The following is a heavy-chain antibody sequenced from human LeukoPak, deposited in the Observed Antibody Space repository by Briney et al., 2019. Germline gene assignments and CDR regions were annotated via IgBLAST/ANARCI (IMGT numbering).Heavy chain of an antibody. D-gene: IGHD6-19*01. CDR1: GGSISSYY. CDR3: VKSGGYGLIDY. J-gene: IGHJ4*02. V-gene: IGHV4-59*04. CDR2: IYYSGST. Sequence: SETLSLTCSVSGGSISSYYWSWIRQPPGKGLEWIGSIYYSGSTYYNPSLKSRVTISADTSQNQFSLKLSSVTAADTAMYYCVKSGGYGLIDYWGQGTLVTVSS.